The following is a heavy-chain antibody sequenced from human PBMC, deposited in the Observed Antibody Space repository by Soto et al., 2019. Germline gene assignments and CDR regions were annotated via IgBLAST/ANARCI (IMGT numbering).Heavy chain of an antibody. CDR2: ISYDGSNK. CDR3: ANPTVAGSRFDY. J-gene: IGHJ4*02. CDR1: GFTFSSYA. Sequence: LRLSCAASGFTFSSYAMHWVRQAPGKGLEWVAVISYDGSNKYYADSVKGRFTISRDNSKNTLYLQMNSLRAEDTAVYYCANPTVAGSRFDYWGQGTLVTVSS. D-gene: IGHD6-19*01. V-gene: IGHV3-30-3*01.